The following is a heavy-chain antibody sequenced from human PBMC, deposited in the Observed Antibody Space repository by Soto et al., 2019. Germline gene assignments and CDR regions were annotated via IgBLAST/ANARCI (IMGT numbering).Heavy chain of an antibody. J-gene: IGHJ6*02. CDR1: GGSISSYY. V-gene: IGHV4-59*01. Sequence: SETLSLTCTVSGGSISSYYWSWIRQPPGKGLEWIGYIYYSGSTNYNPSLKSRVTISVDTSKNQFSLKLSSVTAADTAVYYCASLTYYYDSSGYFPDGYYGMDVWGQGTTVTVSS. CDR2: IYYSGST. CDR3: ASLTYYYDSSGYFPDGYYGMDV. D-gene: IGHD3-22*01.